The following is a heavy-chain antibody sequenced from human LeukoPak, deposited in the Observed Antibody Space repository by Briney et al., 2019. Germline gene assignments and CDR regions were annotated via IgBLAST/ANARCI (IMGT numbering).Heavy chain of an antibody. D-gene: IGHD1-1*01. Sequence: ASVKVSCKASGYTFTSYDINWVRQATGQGLEWMGWMNPNSGNTGYAQKFQGRVTMTRNTSISTAYMELSSLRSEDTAVYYCARVAPERYYYYYGMDVWGQGTTVTVSS. V-gene: IGHV1-8*01. CDR1: GYTFTSYD. J-gene: IGHJ6*02. CDR2: MNPNSGNT. CDR3: ARVAPERYYYYYGMDV.